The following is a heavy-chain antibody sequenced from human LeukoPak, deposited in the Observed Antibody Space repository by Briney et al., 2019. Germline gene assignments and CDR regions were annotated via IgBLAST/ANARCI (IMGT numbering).Heavy chain of an antibody. D-gene: IGHD2-15*01. CDR1: GYTFTSYG. J-gene: IGHJ6*02. CDR3: AILLHRGHYYYYGMDV. V-gene: IGHV1-18*01. CDR2: ISAYNGNT. Sequence: ASVKVSCKAPGYTFTSYGISWVRQAPGQGREWMGWISAYNGNTNYAQKLQGRVTMTTDTSTSTAYMELRSLRSDDTAVYYCAILLHRGHYYYYGMDVWGQGTTVTVSS.